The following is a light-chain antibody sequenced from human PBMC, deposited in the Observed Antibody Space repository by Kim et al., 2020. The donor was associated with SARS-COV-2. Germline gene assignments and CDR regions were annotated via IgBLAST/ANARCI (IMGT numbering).Light chain of an antibody. J-gene: IGKJ1*01. CDR1: QSVRSSY. CDR3: QQYGGSPAT. CDR2: GAS. Sequence: CPGERATLSCMASQSVRSSYLAWYQQKPGQAPRLLIYGASSRATGIPDRFSGSGSGTDFTLTISRLEPEDFAVYYCQQYGGSPATFGQGTKVEIK. V-gene: IGKV3-20*01.